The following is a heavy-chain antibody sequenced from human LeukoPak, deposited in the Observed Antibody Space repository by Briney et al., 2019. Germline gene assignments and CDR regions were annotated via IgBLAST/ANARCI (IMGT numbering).Heavy chain of an antibody. Sequence: GGSLRLSCEASGFTFSTYWMGWVRQAPGKGLEWVANIKEDGSDKNYVDSVRGRFTISRDNAKNSLYLQMNSLRVEDTAVYYCARDGWRAINYWGQGALATAS. D-gene: IGHD5-24*01. CDR3: ARDGWRAINY. J-gene: IGHJ4*02. V-gene: IGHV3-7*01. CDR1: GFTFSTYW. CDR2: IKEDGSDK.